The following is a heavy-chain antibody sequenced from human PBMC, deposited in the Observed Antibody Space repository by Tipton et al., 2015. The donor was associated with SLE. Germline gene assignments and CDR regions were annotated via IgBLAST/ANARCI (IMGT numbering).Heavy chain of an antibody. V-gene: IGHV4-38-2*01. CDR3: ARRSGDFWSGYTYYFNY. Sequence: TLSLTCAVSGYSISSGYYWGWIRQPPGKGLEWIASSGGTYYNPSLKSRVTISVDTSKNQFSPKLSSVTAADTAVYYCARRSGDFWSGYTYYFNYWGQGTLVTVSS. D-gene: IGHD3-3*01. J-gene: IGHJ4*02. CDR1: GYSISSGYY. CDR2: SGGT.